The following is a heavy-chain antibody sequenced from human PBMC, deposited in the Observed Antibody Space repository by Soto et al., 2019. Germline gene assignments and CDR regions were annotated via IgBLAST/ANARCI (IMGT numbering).Heavy chain of an antibody. V-gene: IGHV6-1*01. CDR1: GERVTNPPTT. CDR2: TYYRSKWYN. J-gene: IGHJ6*02. D-gene: IGHD6-13*01. Sequence: SQSLARTCAISGERVTNPPTTLNCIWQSPSSRLHGLGRTYYRSKWYNDYAVAVKSRITIYPDTSKNQLSLQLTSVTSEDTAVYYCARAWAPGYSSSWYYYYGMDVWGRGTTVTVSS. CDR3: ARAWAPGYSSSWYYYYGMDV.